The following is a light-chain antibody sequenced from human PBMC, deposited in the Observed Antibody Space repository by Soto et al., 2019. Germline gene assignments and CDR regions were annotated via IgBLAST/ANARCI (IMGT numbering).Light chain of an antibody. CDR2: EVS. J-gene: IGLJ2*01. CDR1: SGDVGGYKY. Sequence: QSVLTQPASVSGSPGQSITISCTGTSGDVGGYKYVSWYKQHPGKAPKLMIYEVSNRPSGVSNRFSGSKSGNTASLTISGLQAEDDADYYCSSYTISSTLVVFGGGTKLTV. V-gene: IGLV2-14*01. CDR3: SSYTISSTLVV.